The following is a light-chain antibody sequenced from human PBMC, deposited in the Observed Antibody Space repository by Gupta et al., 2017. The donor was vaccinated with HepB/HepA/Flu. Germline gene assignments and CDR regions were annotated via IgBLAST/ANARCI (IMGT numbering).Light chain of an antibody. CDR2: GAS. V-gene: IGKV3-15*01. CDR1: QSVSSN. J-gene: IGKJ1*01. Sequence: ELVMTQFPATRSVSRGERATLSCRASQSVSSNLAWYQQKPGHAPRPLIYGASNRATGIPTRFSGSGSGTDFTLTISSLQSEDFAVYYCQQYNNWPWTFGQGTKVEVK. CDR3: QQYNNWPWT.